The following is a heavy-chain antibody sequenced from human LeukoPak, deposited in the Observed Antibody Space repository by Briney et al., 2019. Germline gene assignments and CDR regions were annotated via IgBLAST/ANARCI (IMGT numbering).Heavy chain of an antibody. CDR2: IRGSGGST. Sequence: LTGGSLRLSCAASGFTFSSYAMSWVRQAPGKGLEWVSAIRGSGGSTYYADSVKGRFTISRDNSKNTLYLQMNSLRAEDTAVYFCAKSGFYDILTGYYTPLGAFDIWGQGTMVTVSS. V-gene: IGHV3-23*01. CDR1: GFTFSSYA. D-gene: IGHD3-9*01. J-gene: IGHJ3*02. CDR3: AKSGFYDILTGYYTPLGAFDI.